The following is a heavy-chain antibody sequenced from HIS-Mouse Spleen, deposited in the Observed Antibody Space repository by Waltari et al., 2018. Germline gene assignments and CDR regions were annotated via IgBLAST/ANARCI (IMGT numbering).Heavy chain of an antibody. CDR1: GFTVSSNY. D-gene: IGHD6-19*01. J-gene: IGHJ4*02. V-gene: IGHV3-66*01. CDR3: ARISSGWYYIDY. CDR2: IYSGGST. Sequence: EVQLVESGGGLVQPGGSLRLSCAASGFTVSSNYMSWVRQAPGKGLRVGSVIYSGGSTYYADSVKGRFTISRDNSKTTLYLQMNSLRAEDTAVYYCARISSGWYYIDYWGQGTLVTVSS.